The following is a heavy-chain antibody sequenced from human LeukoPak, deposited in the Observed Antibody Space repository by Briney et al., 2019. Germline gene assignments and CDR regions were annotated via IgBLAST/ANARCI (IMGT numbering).Heavy chain of an antibody. CDR3: AKGGGSYSY. J-gene: IGHJ4*02. CDR1: GFTFSSYW. D-gene: IGHD1-26*01. Sequence: PGGSLRLSCAASGFTFSSYWMTWVRQAPGKGLEWVANIKHNGDELNYVDSVEGRFTISRDNAENSLYLHMTSLRAEDTAVYYCAKGGGSYSYWGQGTLVTVSS. V-gene: IGHV3-7*01. CDR2: IKHNGDEL.